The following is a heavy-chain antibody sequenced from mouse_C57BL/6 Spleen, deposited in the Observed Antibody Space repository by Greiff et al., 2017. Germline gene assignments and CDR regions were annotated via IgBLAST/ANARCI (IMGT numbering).Heavy chain of an antibody. V-gene: IGHV1-58*01. CDR1: GYTFTSYG. J-gene: IGHJ2*01. CDR2: IYLGNGYT. Sequence: EVQLQQSGAELVRPGSSVKMSCKTSGYTFTSYGINWVKQRPGQGLEWIGYIYLGNGYTEYNEKFKGKATLTSDTSSSTAYMQLSSLTSEDSAIYCCARSEWVDWGQGTTLTVAS. D-gene: IGHD1-3*01. CDR3: ARSEWVD.